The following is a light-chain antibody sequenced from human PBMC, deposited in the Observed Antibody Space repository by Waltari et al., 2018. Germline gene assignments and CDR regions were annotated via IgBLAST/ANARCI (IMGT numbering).Light chain of an antibody. V-gene: IGKV4-1*01. CDR3: HHYYIPPLT. CDR2: WAS. CDR1: QSLFSSSHRKTY. J-gene: IGKJ5*01. Sequence: IVMTQSPDSLAVALGERATINCNSIQSLFSSSHRKTYIAWYQHKPGQPPKLLIYWASIRASGVPDRFSGSGSGTDFTLIISSLQAEDVAVYYCHHYYIPPLTFGQGTRLEI.